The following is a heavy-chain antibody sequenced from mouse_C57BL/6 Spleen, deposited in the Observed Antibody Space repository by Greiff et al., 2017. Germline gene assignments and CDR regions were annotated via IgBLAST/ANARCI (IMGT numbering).Heavy chain of an antibody. CDR2: INPNYGTT. CDR3: GGWVYDYWYFDV. J-gene: IGHJ1*03. D-gene: IGHD2-3*01. CDR1: GYSFTDYN. Sequence: VQLKESGPELAKPGASVKISCKASGYSFTDYNMNWVKQSNGKSLEWIGVINPNYGTTSYNQKFKGKATLTVDQSSSTADMQLNSLTSEDSAVYYCGGWVYDYWYFDVWGTGTTVTVSS. V-gene: IGHV1-39*01.